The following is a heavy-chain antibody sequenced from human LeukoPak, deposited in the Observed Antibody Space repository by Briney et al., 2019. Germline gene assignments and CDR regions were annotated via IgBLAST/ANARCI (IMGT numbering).Heavy chain of an antibody. Sequence: EASVKVSCKASGYTFTSYGISWVRQAPGQGLEWMGWISAYNGNTNYAQKLQGRVTMTTDTSTSTAYLELRSLRSDDTAVYYCASDHISDWYVSQLEYYFDFWGQGTLVTVSS. D-gene: IGHD6-19*01. V-gene: IGHV1-18*01. CDR2: ISAYNGNT. CDR1: GYTFTSYG. J-gene: IGHJ4*02. CDR3: ASDHISDWYVSQLEYYFDF.